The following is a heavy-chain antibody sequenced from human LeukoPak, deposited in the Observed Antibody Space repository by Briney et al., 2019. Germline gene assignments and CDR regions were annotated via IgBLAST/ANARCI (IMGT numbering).Heavy chain of an antibody. V-gene: IGHV3-48*01. CDR1: GFTFSSYS. D-gene: IGHD3-22*01. CDR2: ISSSSSTI. CDR3: ARSGYCDSSGYLDY. Sequence: GGSLRLSCAASGFTFSSYSMNWVRQAPGKGLEWVSYISSSSSTIYYADSVKGRFTISRDNAKNSLYLQMNSLRAEDTAVYYCARSGYCDSSGYLDYWGQGTLVTVSS. J-gene: IGHJ4*02.